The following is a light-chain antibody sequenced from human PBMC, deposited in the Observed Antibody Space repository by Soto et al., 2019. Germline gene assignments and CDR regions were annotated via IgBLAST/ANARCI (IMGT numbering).Light chain of an antibody. J-gene: IGKJ4*01. CDR1: QGIHSY. Sequence: DIQMTQSPASLSASVGDRVTITCRASQGIHSYLDWYQQKPGKAPKPLIYAASTLQPGVPSRFSGSASGTDFTLTISTLQPEDFATYYCQQSYSTPLTFGGGTKVEIK. CDR2: AAS. CDR3: QQSYSTPLT. V-gene: IGKV1-39*01.